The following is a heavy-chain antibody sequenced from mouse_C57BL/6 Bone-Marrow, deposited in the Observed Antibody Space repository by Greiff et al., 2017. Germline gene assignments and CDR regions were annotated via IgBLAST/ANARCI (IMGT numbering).Heavy chain of an antibody. CDR3: ARNYPYYYGSSHFAY. V-gene: IGHV2-2*01. D-gene: IGHD1-1*01. CDR2: IWSGGST. Sequence: QVQLKESGPGLVQPSQSLSITCTVSGFSLTSYGVHWVRQSPGKGLEWLGVIWSGGSTDYNAAFISRLSISKDNSKSQVFFKMNSLQADDTAIYYCARNYPYYYGSSHFAYWGQGTLVTVSA. CDR1: GFSLTSYG. J-gene: IGHJ3*01.